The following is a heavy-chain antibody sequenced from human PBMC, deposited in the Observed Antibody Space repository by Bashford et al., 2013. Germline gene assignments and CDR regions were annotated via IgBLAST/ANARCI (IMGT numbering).Heavy chain of an antibody. V-gene: IGHV1-2*02. D-gene: IGHD3-3*01. CDR1: GGTFSSYA. CDR3: ARDQGYDFWSGYYRNWFDP. J-gene: IGHJ5*02. CDR2: INPNSGGT. Sequence: ASVKVSCKASGGTFSSYAISWVRQAPGQGLEWMGWINPNSGGTNYAQKFQGRVTMTRDTSISTAYMELSRLRSDDTAVYYCARDQGYDFWSGYYRNWFDPGAREPWSPSPQ.